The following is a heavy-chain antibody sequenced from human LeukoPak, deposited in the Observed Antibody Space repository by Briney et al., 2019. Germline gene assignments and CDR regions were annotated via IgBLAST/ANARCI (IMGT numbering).Heavy chain of an antibody. Sequence: SETLSLTCTVSGDSLTSGSRYWSWIRQPAGKGLEWIGHFYSSTRTTYKPSLESRVTISGDTAKNQFSLKLDSVTAADTAVYFCARCMSELDYGDYAYYYHMDVWGKGTTVTVSS. CDR3: ARCMSELDYGDYAYYYHMDV. J-gene: IGHJ6*04. CDR1: GDSLTSGSRY. D-gene: IGHD4-17*01. CDR2: FYSSTRT. V-gene: IGHV4-61*09.